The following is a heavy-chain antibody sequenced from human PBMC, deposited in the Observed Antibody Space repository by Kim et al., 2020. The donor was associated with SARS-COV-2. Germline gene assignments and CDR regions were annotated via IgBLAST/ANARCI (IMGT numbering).Heavy chain of an antibody. D-gene: IGHD6-13*01. V-gene: IGHV3-33*01. Sequence: YADSVKGRFTISRDNSKNTLYLQMNSLRAEDTAVYYCATLAAAGTLIDYWGQGTLVTVSS. J-gene: IGHJ4*02. CDR3: ATLAAAGTLIDY.